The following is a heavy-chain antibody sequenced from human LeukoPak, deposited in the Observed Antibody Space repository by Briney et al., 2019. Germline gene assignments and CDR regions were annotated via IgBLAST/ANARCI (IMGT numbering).Heavy chain of an antibody. CDR2: LRDTEST. CDR3: ATLKRGSVFGYFNF. D-gene: IGHD3-3*01. Sequence: SETLSLTCTVSGASISTHYWGWLRQPPGKELEWIAYLRDTESTKDNPSLKSRVALSADTSKNQFSLSLTSVTAADTAIYYCATLKRGSVFGYFNFWGQGLLVTVSS. V-gene: IGHV4-59*11. J-gene: IGHJ4*02. CDR1: GASISTHY.